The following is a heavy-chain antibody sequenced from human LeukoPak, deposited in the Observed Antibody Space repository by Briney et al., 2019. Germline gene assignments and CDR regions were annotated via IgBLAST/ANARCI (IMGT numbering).Heavy chain of an antibody. D-gene: IGHD4-23*01. CDR3: AKGIGGNSFEGFDY. Sequence: GGSLRLSCAASGFTFDDYAMHWVRQAPGKGLEWVSGISWNSGSIGYADSVKGRFTISRDNAKNSLYLQMNSLRAEDMALYYCAKGIGGNSFEGFDYWGQGTLVTVSS. CDR1: GFTFDDYA. V-gene: IGHV3-9*03. CDR2: ISWNSGSI. J-gene: IGHJ4*02.